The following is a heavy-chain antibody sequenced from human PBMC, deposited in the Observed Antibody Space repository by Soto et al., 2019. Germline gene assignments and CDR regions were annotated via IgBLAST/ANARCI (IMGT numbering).Heavy chain of an antibody. D-gene: IGHD3-3*01. V-gene: IGHV4-59*01. CDR1: GGSISSYY. Sequence: PSETLSLTCTVSGGSISSYYWSWIRQPPGKGLEWIGYIYYSGSTNYNPSLKSRVTISVDTSKNQFSLKLSSVTAADTAVYYCARYYDFWSGYNWFDPWGQGTLVTVSS. J-gene: IGHJ5*02. CDR3: ARYYDFWSGYNWFDP. CDR2: IYYSGST.